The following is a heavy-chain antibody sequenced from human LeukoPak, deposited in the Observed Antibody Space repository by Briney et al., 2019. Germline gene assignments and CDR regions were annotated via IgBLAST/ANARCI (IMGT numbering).Heavy chain of an antibody. J-gene: IGHJ6*03. CDR3: ARDRNYYDSSGYYYRGYYYYYYMDV. CDR2: IRYDGSNK. D-gene: IGHD3-22*01. CDR1: GFTFSSYG. Sequence: PGGSLRLSCAASGFTFSSYGMHWVRQAPGKGLEWVAFIRYDGSNKYYADSVKGRFTISRDNSKNTLYLQMNSLRAEDTAVYYCARDRNYYDSSGYYYRGYYYYYYMDVWGKGTTVTVSS. V-gene: IGHV3-30*02.